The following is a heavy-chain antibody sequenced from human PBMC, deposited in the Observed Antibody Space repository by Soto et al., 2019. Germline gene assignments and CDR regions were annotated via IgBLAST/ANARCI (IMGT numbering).Heavy chain of an antibody. J-gene: IGHJ6*02. Sequence: PGGSLRLSCAASGFTFSSYGMHWVRQAPGKGLEWVAVIWYDGSNKYYADSVKGRFTISRDNSKNTLYLQMNSLRAEDTAVYYCARAGIAAAGVYEYTKYYYYYYGMDVWGQGTTVTVSS. D-gene: IGHD6-13*01. CDR3: ARAGIAAAGVYEYTKYYYYYYGMDV. V-gene: IGHV3-33*01. CDR1: GFTFSSYG. CDR2: IWYDGSNK.